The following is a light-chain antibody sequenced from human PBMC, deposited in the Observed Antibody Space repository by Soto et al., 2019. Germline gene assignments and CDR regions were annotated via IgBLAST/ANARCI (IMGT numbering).Light chain of an antibody. CDR2: GNS. CDR1: SANIGAGYD. J-gene: IGLJ2*01. V-gene: IGLV1-40*01. CDR3: QSYDSSLSRV. Sequence: QAVVTQPPSVSVAPGQRGTISCTGSSANIGAGYDVHWYQQLPGTAPKLLIYGNSNRPSGVPDRFSGSKSGTSASLAITGLQAEDEADYYCQSYDSSLSRVFGGGTKLTVL.